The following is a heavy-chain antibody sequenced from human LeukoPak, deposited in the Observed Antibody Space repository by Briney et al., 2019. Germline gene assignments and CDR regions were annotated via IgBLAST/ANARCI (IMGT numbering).Heavy chain of an antibody. D-gene: IGHD2-2*01. CDR2: IWYDGSNK. Sequence: GRSLRLSCAASGFTFSSYGMHWVRQAPGKGLEWVAVIWYDGSNKYYADSVKGRFTISRDNSKNTLYLQMNSLRAEDTAVYYCARDGECQLLAPPLDYWGQGTLVTVSS. CDR3: ARDGECQLLAPPLDY. J-gene: IGHJ4*02. CDR1: GFTFSSYG. V-gene: IGHV3-33*01.